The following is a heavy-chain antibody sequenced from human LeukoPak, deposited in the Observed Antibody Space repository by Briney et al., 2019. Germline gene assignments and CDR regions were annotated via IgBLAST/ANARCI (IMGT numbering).Heavy chain of an antibody. D-gene: IGHD3-22*01. CDR3: ARGHYYDSSGYYSNDY. J-gene: IGHJ4*02. CDR2: XXPNSGCT. V-gene: IGHV1-2*02. Sequence: WXXPNSGCTNYAQKFQGRVTMTRDTSISTAYMELSRLRSDDTAVYYCARGHYYDSSGYYSNDYWGQGTLVTVSS.